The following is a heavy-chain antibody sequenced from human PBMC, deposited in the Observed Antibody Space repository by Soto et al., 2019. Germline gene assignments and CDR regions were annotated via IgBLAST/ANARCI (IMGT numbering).Heavy chain of an antibody. CDR1: GYAFSSYG. J-gene: IGHJ4*02. CDR2: ISAYTGNT. CDR3: ARDSGLGGHSDY. Sequence: QVQLVQSGAEVKKPGASVKVSCKASGYAFSSYGISWVRQAPGQGLEWMGWISAYTGNTNYAQKVQDRVSMTTETSTTIAYIELRSFRSDDTAVYYCARDSGLGGHSDYWGQGTLVTVSS. D-gene: IGHD2-21*02. V-gene: IGHV1-18*01.